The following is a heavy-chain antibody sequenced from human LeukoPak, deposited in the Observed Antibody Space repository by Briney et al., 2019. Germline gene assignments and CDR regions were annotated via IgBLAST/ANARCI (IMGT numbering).Heavy chain of an antibody. J-gene: IGHJ3*02. CDR1: GGSISSYY. D-gene: IGHD3-10*01. Sequence: SETLSLTCTVSGGSISSYYLSWIRQPPGKGLEWIGYIYYSGSTNYNPSLKSRVTISVDTSKNQFSLKLSSVTAADTAVYYCAREITMVRGVIIPKAFDIWGQGTMVTVSS. V-gene: IGHV4-59*01. CDR2: IYYSGST. CDR3: AREITMVRGVIIPKAFDI.